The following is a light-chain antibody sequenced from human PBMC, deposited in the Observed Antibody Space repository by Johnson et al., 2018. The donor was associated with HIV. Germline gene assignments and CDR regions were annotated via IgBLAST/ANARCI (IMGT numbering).Light chain of an antibody. J-gene: IGLJ1*01. Sequence: QSVLTQPPSVSAAPGQKVTISCSGSSSNIGNNYVSWYQQLPGTAPKVLIYDNNKRPSGIPDRFSGSKSGTSATLGITGLQTGDEADYYCGTWDSNLSVYVFVNGTKVSVL. CDR2: DNN. CDR3: GTWDSNLSVYV. V-gene: IGLV1-51*01. CDR1: SSNIGNNY.